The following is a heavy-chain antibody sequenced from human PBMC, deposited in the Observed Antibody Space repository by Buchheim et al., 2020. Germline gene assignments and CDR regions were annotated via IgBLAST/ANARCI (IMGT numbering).Heavy chain of an antibody. J-gene: IGHJ5*02. CDR2: IYPHDADA. Sequence: EVRLVQSGAEVKKARESLTISCKGSGYSFDTYWIGWVRQMPGKGLEWMGIIYPHDADARYSPSPQGRVTISADKSINTAYLQWDSLRASDTAIYYCVRRTLILPSMGWFDPWGQGTL. D-gene: IGHD2/OR15-2a*01. CDR1: GYSFDTYW. V-gene: IGHV5-51*01. CDR3: VRRTLILPSMGWFDP.